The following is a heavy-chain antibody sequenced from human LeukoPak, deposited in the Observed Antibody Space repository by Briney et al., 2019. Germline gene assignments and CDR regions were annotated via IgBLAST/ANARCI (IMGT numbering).Heavy chain of an antibody. CDR2: ISSSSSYI. CDR1: GFTFSSYS. Sequence: GGSLRLLSAASGFTFSSYSMNWVRQAPGKGLEWVSSISSSSSYIYYADSVKGRFAISRDNAKNSLYLQMNSLRAEDTAVYYCARGDAADVAYWSQGSLVTVSS. J-gene: IGHJ4*01. D-gene: IGHD6-13*01. CDR3: ARGDAADVAY. V-gene: IGHV3-21*01.